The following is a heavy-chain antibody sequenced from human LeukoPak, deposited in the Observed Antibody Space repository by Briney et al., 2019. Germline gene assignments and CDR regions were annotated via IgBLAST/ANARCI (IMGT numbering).Heavy chain of an antibody. CDR2: IYFSGST. D-gene: IGHD2-2*01. CDR3: ARGAMKRDWFDP. V-gene: IGHV4-39*07. CDR1: GGSISSTSYY. J-gene: IGHJ5*02. Sequence: SETLSLTCTVSGGSISSTSYYWGWIRQPPGKGLEWIGSIYFSGSTYYNPSLKSRVTISVDTSKNQFSLKLSSVTAADTAMYYCARGAMKRDWFDPWGQGTLVTVSS.